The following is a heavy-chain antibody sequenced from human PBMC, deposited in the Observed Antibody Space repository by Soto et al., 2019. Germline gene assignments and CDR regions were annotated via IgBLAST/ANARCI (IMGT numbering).Heavy chain of an antibody. CDR3: ARGASGYSYG. D-gene: IGHD5-18*01. CDR1: GFNFSNYW. Sequence: EVQLVESGGGLVQPGGSLRLSCAASGFNFSNYWMHWVRQAPGKGLVWVSRITTDGSGTTYADSVKGRFTMSRDNAKNTLYLQMNGLRAEDTAVYYCARGASGYSYGWGQGTLVTVSS. V-gene: IGHV3-74*01. J-gene: IGHJ4*02. CDR2: ITTDGSGT.